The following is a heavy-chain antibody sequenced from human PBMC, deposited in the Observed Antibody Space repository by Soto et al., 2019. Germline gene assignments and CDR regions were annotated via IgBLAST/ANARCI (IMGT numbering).Heavy chain of an antibody. D-gene: IGHD1-1*01. V-gene: IGHV4-34*01. CDR3: ARGSGIVALPGELEDVNYDY. CDR2: MNESGST. J-gene: IGHJ4*02. CDR1: GQSFSGHS. Sequence: QVQLQQWGAGLVKPSETLSLSCAVYGQSFSGHSWAWIRQPPGNGLAWIGEMNESGSTYYNPSLKSRVTISTDTSKNHFSRKLSSVSAADTAAYFCARGSGIVALPGELEDVNYDYWGQGTLVNVSS.